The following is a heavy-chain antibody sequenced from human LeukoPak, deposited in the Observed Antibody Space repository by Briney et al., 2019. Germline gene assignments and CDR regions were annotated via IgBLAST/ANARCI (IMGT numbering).Heavy chain of an antibody. Sequence: PGGSLRLSCAASGFTFSGSALHWVRQASGKGLEWVGRIRSKANSYATAYAASVKGRLTISRDDSKNTAYLQMNSLKTEDTAVYYCTRRYYYGSGSPPTNYYYYYMDVWGKGTTVTVSS. CDR1: GFTFSGSA. CDR3: TRRYYYGSGSPPTNYYYYYMDV. J-gene: IGHJ6*03. D-gene: IGHD3-10*01. CDR2: IRSKANSYAT. V-gene: IGHV3-73*01.